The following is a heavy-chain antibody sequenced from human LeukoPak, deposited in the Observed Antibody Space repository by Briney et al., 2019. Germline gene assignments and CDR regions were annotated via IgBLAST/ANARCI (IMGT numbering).Heavy chain of an antibody. CDR1: GITLSNYG. J-gene: IGHJ4*02. V-gene: IGHV3-23*01. CDR2: ISDTGGRT. D-gene: IGHD3-22*01. Sequence: GGSLRLSCAVSGITLSNYGMTWVRQAPGKGLEWVAGISDTGGRTNYADSVKGRFTISRDNPRNTLYLQMNSLRAEDTAVYFCAKRGVVIRVILVGFHKEAYYFDSWGQGALVTVSS. CDR3: AKRGVVIRVILVGFHKEAYYFDS.